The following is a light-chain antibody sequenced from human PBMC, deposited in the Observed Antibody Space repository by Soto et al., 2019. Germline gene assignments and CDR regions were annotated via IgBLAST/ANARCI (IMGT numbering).Light chain of an antibody. J-gene: IGKJ1*01. Sequence: DIQMPQFASTRSASVCDGVSITCRASQRISTWLAWYQQKPGKAPKLLIYDVSSLESGVPSRFSGSGSGTDFTLTISRLEPEDFAVYYCQQYGSSRTFGQGTKVDIK. CDR3: QQYGSSRT. CDR2: DVS. V-gene: IGKV1-5*01. CDR1: QRISTW.